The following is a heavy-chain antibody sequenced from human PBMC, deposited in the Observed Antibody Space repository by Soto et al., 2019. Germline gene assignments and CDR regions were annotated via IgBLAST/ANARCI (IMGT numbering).Heavy chain of an antibody. CDR1: GYTFTSYG. Sequence: QVQLVQSGAEVKKPGASVKVSCKASGYTFTSYGIGWGRQAPGQGLEWMGWISGYNGNTNYAQKLQGRVTMTTDTSTRTAYMELRSLRSDDTAVYYCARIIASADDFDYWGQRALVTVSS. V-gene: IGHV1-18*01. CDR2: ISGYNGNT. J-gene: IGHJ4*02. CDR3: ARIIASADDFDY. D-gene: IGHD6-13*01.